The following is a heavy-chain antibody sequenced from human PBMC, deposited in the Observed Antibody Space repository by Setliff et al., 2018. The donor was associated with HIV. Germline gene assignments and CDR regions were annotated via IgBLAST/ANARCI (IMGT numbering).Heavy chain of an antibody. V-gene: IGHV1-18*01. D-gene: IGHD6-13*01. CDR2: ISAYNGNT. J-gene: IGHJ3*02. Sequence: ASVKVSCKASGYTFTSYGISWVRQATGQGLEWLGWISAYNGNTNYAQKLQGSVTMTTDTSTSTAYMELRSLRSDDTAVYYCARDRSSWGTDAFDIWGQGTMVTVSS. CDR1: GYTFTSYG. CDR3: ARDRSSWGTDAFDI.